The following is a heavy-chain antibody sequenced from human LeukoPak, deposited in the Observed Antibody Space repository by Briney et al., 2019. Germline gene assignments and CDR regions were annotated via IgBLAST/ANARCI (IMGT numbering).Heavy chain of an antibody. Sequence: GGSLRLSCAASGFTFSSYAMHWVRQAPGKGLEWVAVISYDGSNKYYADSVKGRFTISRDNSKNTLYLQLNSLRAEDTAVYYCARDRIAVTAYFDYWGQGTLVTVSS. CDR1: GFTFSSYA. CDR3: ARDRIAVTAYFDY. CDR2: ISYDGSNK. V-gene: IGHV3-30-3*01. J-gene: IGHJ4*02. D-gene: IGHD6-19*01.